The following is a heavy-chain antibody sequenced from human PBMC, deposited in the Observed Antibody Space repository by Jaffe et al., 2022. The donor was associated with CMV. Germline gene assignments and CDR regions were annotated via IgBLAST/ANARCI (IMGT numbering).Heavy chain of an antibody. CDR1: GFTFSSYA. Sequence: EVQLVESGGGLVQPGGSLRLSCAASGFTFSSYAMSWVRQAPGKGLEWVSAISGSGGSTYYADSVKGRFTISRDNSKNTLYLQMNSLRAEDTAVYYCAKAGYQGYYYGSGSHLDYWGQGTLVTVSS. CDR3: AKAGYQGYYYGSGSHLDY. J-gene: IGHJ4*02. CDR2: ISGSGGST. D-gene: IGHD3-10*01. V-gene: IGHV3-23*04.